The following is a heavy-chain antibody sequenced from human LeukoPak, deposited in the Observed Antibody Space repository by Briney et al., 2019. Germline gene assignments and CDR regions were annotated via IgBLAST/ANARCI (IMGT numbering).Heavy chain of an antibody. Sequence: SVKVSCMASGGTFSSYAISWVRQAPGQGLEWMGGIIPIFGTANYAQKFQGRVTITADESTSTAYMELSSLRSEDTAVYYCARDLGSTSFRGPHWFDPWGQGTLVTVSS. CDR1: GGTFSSYA. CDR3: ARDLGSTSFRGPHWFDP. D-gene: IGHD2-2*01. J-gene: IGHJ5*02. CDR2: IIPIFGTA. V-gene: IGHV1-69*13.